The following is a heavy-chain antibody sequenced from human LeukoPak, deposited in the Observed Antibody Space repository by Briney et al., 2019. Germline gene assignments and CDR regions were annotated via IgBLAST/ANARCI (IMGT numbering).Heavy chain of an antibody. Sequence: ASVKVSCKASGYTLTRYGINWVRQAPGQGLEWMGWISGYNGNTKYAQNLQGRVTMTTDTSTSTAYMELRSLRSDDTAVYYCARDLNTDYGDYDGSYWGQGTLVTVSS. J-gene: IGHJ4*02. D-gene: IGHD4-17*01. CDR1: GYTLTRYG. V-gene: IGHV1-18*01. CDR3: ARDLNTDYGDYDGSY. CDR2: ISGYNGNT.